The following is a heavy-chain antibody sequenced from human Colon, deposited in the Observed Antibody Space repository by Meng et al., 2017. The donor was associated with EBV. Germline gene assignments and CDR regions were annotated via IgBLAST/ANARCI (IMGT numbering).Heavy chain of an antibody. Sequence: QVQLQESGPGLVKPSPXLSPTCXVPGGSISSGDYYWSWIRQPPGKGLEWIGYIYYSGSTYYNPSLKSRVTISVDTSKNQFSLKLSSVTAADTAVYYCATTKYDSGSYNWFDPWGQGTLVTVCS. CDR3: ATTKYDSGSYNWFDP. CDR2: IYYSGST. V-gene: IGHV4-30-4*01. J-gene: IGHJ5*02. D-gene: IGHD3-10*01. CDR1: GGSISSGDYY.